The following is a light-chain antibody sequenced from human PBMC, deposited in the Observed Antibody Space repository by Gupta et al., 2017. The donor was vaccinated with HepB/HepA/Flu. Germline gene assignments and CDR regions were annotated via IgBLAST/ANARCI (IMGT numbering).Light chain of an antibody. Sequence: EIVLTHSPATQSMSIGERATLSCRASQNIHSNLAWYQQIPGQAPRLLIHGVSTRATGIPARFSGSGSGTEFTLTISSLQSEDYAVYYCQQSDNWPTWTFGQGTKVEIK. CDR3: QQSDNWPTWT. J-gene: IGKJ1*01. V-gene: IGKV3-15*01. CDR1: QNIHSN. CDR2: GVS.